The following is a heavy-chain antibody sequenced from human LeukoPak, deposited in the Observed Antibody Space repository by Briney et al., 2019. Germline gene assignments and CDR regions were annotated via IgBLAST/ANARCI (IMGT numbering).Heavy chain of an antibody. CDR1: GFTFSSYA. Sequence: GRSLRLSCAASGFTFSSYAMHWVRQAPGKGLEWVPVISYDGSNKYYADSVKGRFTISRDNSKNTLYLQMNSLRAEDTAVYYCARDAADGSYYDYWGQGTLVTVSS. D-gene: IGHD6-13*01. CDR3: ARDAADGSYYDY. V-gene: IGHV3-30-3*01. J-gene: IGHJ4*02. CDR2: ISYDGSNK.